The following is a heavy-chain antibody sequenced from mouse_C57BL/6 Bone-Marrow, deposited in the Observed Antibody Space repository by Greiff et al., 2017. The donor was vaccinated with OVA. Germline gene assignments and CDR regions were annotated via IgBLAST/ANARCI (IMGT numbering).Heavy chain of an antibody. CDR3: APLLITTVVATDAMDY. D-gene: IGHD1-1*01. Sequence: QVQLKESGPGLVQPSQSLSITCTVSGFSLTSYGVHWVRQSPGKGLEWLGVIWRGGSTDYTAAFMSRLSITKDNSKSQVFFKMNSLQADDTAIYYCAPLLITTVVATDAMDYWGQGTSVTVSS. CDR2: IWRGGST. V-gene: IGHV2-5*01. CDR1: GFSLTSYG. J-gene: IGHJ4*01.